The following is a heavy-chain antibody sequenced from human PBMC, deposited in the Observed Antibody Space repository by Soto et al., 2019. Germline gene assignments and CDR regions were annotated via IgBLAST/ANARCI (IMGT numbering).Heavy chain of an antibody. V-gene: IGHV4-34*01. CDR3: ARLKVWDPRGDY. D-gene: IGHD1-26*01. CDR2: INHSGST. Sequence: SETLSLTCAVYGGSFSGYYWSWIRQPPGKGLERIGEINHSGSTNYNPSLKSRVTISVDTSKNQFSLKLSSVTAADTAVYYCARLKVWDPRGDYWGQGTLVTVSS. J-gene: IGHJ4*02. CDR1: GGSFSGYY.